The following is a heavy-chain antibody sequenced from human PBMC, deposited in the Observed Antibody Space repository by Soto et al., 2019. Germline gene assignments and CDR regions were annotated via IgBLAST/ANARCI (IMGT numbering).Heavy chain of an antibody. V-gene: IGHV3-48*01. J-gene: IGHJ4*02. CDR3: AREGLCSSTSCSVDQFDY. D-gene: IGHD2-2*01. CDR1: GFTFSSYS. CDR2: ISSSSSTI. Sequence: PGGSLRLSCGASGFTFSSYSMNWVRQAPGKGLEWVSYISSSSSTIYYADSVKGRFTISRDNAKNSLYLQMNSLRAEDTAVYYCAREGLCSSTSCSVDQFDYWGQGTLVTVSS.